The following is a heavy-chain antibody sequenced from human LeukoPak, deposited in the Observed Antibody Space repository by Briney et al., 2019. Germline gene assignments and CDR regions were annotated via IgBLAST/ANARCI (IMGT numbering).Heavy chain of an antibody. CDR3: AVYSGHLDAFDI. D-gene: IGHD5-12*01. Sequence: SVKVSCKASGYTFTSYGISWVRQAPGQGLEWMGGIIPIFGTANYAQKFQGRVTITRDTSASTAYMELSSLRSEDTAVYYCAVYSGHLDAFDIWGQGTMVTVSS. CDR1: GYTFTSYG. J-gene: IGHJ3*02. CDR2: IIPIFGTA. V-gene: IGHV1-69*05.